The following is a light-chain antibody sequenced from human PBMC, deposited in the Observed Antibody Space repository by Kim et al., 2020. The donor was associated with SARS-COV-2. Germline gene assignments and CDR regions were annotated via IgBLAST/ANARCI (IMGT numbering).Light chain of an antibody. Sequence: EIVLTQSPATLSLSPGERATLSCRASQSVSSYLAWYQQKPGQAPRLLIYDASNRATGIPARFSGSGSGTDFTLTISSLEPEDFAVYYCQQRRNWPPLTFGGGTQVDIK. CDR1: QSVSSY. J-gene: IGKJ4*01. CDR3: QQRRNWPPLT. V-gene: IGKV3-11*01. CDR2: DAS.